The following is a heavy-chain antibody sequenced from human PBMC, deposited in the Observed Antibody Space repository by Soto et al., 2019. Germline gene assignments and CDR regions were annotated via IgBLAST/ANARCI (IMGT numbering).Heavy chain of an antibody. CDR1: GFTFSNAW. J-gene: IGHJ3*02. D-gene: IGHD3-16*01. CDR2: IKSKTDGGTT. CDR3: TSPLSFRGAFDI. V-gene: IGHV3-15*01. Sequence: GGSLRLSCAASGFTFSNAWMSWVRQAPGKGLEWVGRIKSKTDGGTTDYAAPVKGRFTISRDDSKNTLYLQMNSLKTEDTAVYYCTSPLSFRGAFDIWGQGTMVTVSS.